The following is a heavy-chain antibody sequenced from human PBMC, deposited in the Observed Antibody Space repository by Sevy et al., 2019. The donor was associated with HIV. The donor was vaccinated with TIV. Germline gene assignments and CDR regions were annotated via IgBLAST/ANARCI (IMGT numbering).Heavy chain of an antibody. Sequence: GGSLRLSGAASGFTLNSYWMSLVRQAPGQGLEWVANINQDGSVKYYVDSVKGRFTISRDNARNSLYLRMNSLRAEDTALYYCVRAIAAAGSFWGQGTLVTVSS. V-gene: IGHV3-7*01. CDR3: VRAIAAAGSF. J-gene: IGHJ4*02. CDR1: GFTLNSYW. CDR2: INQDGSVK. D-gene: IGHD6-13*01.